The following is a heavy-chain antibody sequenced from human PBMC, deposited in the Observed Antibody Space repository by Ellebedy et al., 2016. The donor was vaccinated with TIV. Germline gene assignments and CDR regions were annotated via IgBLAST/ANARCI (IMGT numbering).Heavy chain of an antibody. Sequence: AASVKVSCKASGYTFTGYYIHWVRQAPGQGLEWMGWINPNSGGTNYAQKFQGWVTMTRDTSISTAYMELSRLRSDDTAVYYCARGSFVVVPPLYYYGMDVWGQGTTVTVSS. D-gene: IGHD2-2*01. CDR3: ARGSFVVVPPLYYYGMDV. J-gene: IGHJ6*02. CDR1: GYTFTGYY. V-gene: IGHV1-2*04. CDR2: INPNSGGT.